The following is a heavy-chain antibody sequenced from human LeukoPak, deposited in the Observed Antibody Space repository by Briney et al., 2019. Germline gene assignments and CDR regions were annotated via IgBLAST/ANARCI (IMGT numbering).Heavy chain of an antibody. J-gene: IGHJ3*02. CDR3: AKSNGYGLIDI. V-gene: IGHV4-34*12. Sequence: SETLSLTCAVYGGSFSAYYWTWIRQPPGKALEWIGNIFYSGSTYYSPSLKSRVTISLDTSRNQFSLKLNSVTAADTAVYYCAKSNGYGLIDIWGQGTMVTVSS. CDR1: GGSFSAYY. D-gene: IGHD3-22*01. CDR2: IFYSGST.